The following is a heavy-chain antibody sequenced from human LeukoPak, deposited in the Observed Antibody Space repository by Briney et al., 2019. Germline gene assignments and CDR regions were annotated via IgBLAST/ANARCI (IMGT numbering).Heavy chain of an antibody. D-gene: IGHD3-22*01. V-gene: IGHV3-48*03. J-gene: IGHJ3*02. Sequence: GGSLRLSCAASGFTFSSYDMSWVRQAPGKGLEWVSYISRSGSTIYYADSVKGRFTISRDNAKNSLYLQMNSLRAEDTAVYYCARSTYYYDSSGFNYAAFDIWGQGTIVTVSS. CDR2: ISRSGSTI. CDR1: GFTFSSYD. CDR3: ARSTYYYDSSGFNYAAFDI.